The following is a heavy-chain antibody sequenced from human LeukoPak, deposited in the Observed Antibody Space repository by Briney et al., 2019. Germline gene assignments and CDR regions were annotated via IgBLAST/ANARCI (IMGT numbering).Heavy chain of an antibody. J-gene: IGHJ4*02. V-gene: IGHV3-48*01. D-gene: IGHD4-17*01. CDR1: GFTFSSYS. CDR2: ISSSSSTI. Sequence: GGSLRLSCAASGFTFSSYSMNWVRQAPGKGLEGVSYISSSSSTIYYADSVKGRFTISRDNAKNSLYLQMNSLRAEDTAVYYCARGYGDYYFDYWGQGTLVTVSS. CDR3: ARGYGDYYFDY.